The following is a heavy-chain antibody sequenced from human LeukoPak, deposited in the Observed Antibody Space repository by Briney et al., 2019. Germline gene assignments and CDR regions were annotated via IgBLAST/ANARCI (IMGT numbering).Heavy chain of an antibody. CDR2: INHSGST. V-gene: IGHV4-34*01. CDR1: GGSFSGYY. CDR3: ARSGGRDTH. J-gene: IGHJ4*02. D-gene: IGHD4-23*01. Sequence: PSETLSLTCAVYGGSFSGYYWSWIRQPPGKGLEWIGEINHSGSTNYNPSLKSRVTISVDTSKNQFSLKLSSVTAADTAVYYCARSGGRDTHWGQGTLVTVSS.